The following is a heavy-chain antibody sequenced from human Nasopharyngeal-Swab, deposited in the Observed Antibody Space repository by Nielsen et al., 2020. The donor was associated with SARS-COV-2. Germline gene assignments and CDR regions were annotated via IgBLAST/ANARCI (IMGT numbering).Heavy chain of an antibody. CDR2: ISYDGGNK. D-gene: IGHD2-15*01. CDR1: GFTFSSYA. Sequence: GESLKISCAASGFTFSSYAMHWVRQAPGKGLEWVAVISYDGGNKYYADSVKGRFTISRDNSKNTLYLQMNSLRAEDTAVYYCARELLDGMDVWGQGTTVTVSS. CDR3: ARELLDGMDV. J-gene: IGHJ6*02. V-gene: IGHV3-30*04.